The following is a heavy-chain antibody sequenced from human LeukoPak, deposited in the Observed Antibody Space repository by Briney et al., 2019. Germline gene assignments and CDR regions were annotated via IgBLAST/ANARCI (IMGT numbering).Heavy chain of an antibody. CDR3: ARSLGEQQLVPDY. Sequence: SETLSLTCTVSGGSISSYYWSWIRQPPGKGLEWIGYIHYSGSTNYNPSLKSRVTISVDTSKNQFSLKLSSVTAADTAVYYCARSLGEQQLVPDYWGQGTLVTVSS. CDR2: IHYSGST. J-gene: IGHJ4*02. V-gene: IGHV4-59*01. CDR1: GGSISSYY. D-gene: IGHD6-13*01.